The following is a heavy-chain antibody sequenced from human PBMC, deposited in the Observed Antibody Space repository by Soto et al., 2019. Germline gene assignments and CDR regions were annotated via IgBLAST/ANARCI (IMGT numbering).Heavy chain of an antibody. CDR2: ISGDSGTI. D-gene: IGHD6-13*01. J-gene: IGHJ4*02. CDR1: GFTFSGCS. Sequence: GGSLRLSCAASGFTFSGCSMNWVRQAPGKGLEWLSYISGDSGTIYYADSVEGRFTISRDNAKNSLYLQMNSLRDEDTAVYYCARDRYRVAAAVPYSFDYWGQGTLVTVSS. V-gene: IGHV3-48*02. CDR3: ARDRYRVAAAVPYSFDY.